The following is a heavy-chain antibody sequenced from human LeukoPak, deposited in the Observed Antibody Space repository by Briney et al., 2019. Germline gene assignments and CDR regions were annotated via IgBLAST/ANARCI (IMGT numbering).Heavy chain of an antibody. D-gene: IGHD1-26*01. CDR1: GYTFTGYY. CDR3: AKGKWELLISYYFDY. V-gene: IGHV1-2*02. CDR2: INPNSGGT. J-gene: IGHJ4*02. Sequence: GASVKVSCKASGYTFTGYYMHWVRQAPGQGLEWMGWINPNSGGTNYAQKFQGRVTMTRDTSISTAYMELSRLRSDDTAVYYCAKGKWELLISYYFDYWGQGTLVTVSS.